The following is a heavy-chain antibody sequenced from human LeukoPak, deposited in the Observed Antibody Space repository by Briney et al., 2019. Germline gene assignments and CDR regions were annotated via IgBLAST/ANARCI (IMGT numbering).Heavy chain of an antibody. J-gene: IGHJ5*02. CDR3: ARGGGIAAAGSFNWFDP. Sequence: ETLSLTCAVYGGSFSGYYWSWIRQPPGKGLEWIGEINHSGSTNYNPSLKSRVTISVDTSKNQFSLKLSSVTAADTAVYYCARGGGIAAAGSFNWFDPWGQGTLVTVSS. CDR2: INHSGST. D-gene: IGHD6-13*01. V-gene: IGHV4-34*01. CDR1: GGSFSGYY.